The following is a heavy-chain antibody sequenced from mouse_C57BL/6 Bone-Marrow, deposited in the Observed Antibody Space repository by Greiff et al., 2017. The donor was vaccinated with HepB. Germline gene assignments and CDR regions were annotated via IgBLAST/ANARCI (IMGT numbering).Heavy chain of an antibody. CDR2: IDPETGGT. V-gene: IGHV1-15*01. Sequence: QVQLQQSGAELVRPGASVTLSCKASGYTFTDYEMHWVKQTPVHGLEWIGAIDPETGGTAYNQKFKGKAILTADKFSSTAYMELRSLTSEDSAVYYCTRFGYYARDYWGQGTTLTVSS. CDR3: TRFGYYARDY. J-gene: IGHJ2*01. D-gene: IGHD2-3*01. CDR1: GYTFTDYE.